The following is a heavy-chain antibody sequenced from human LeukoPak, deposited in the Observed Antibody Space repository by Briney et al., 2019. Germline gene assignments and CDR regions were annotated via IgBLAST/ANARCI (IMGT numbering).Heavy chain of an antibody. D-gene: IGHD2-21*02. Sequence: ASVKVSCKASGYTFTSYDINWVRQATGQGLEWMGWMNPNSGNTGYAQNFLGRLTMTRDTSISTAYMELSSLRSEDTAVYYCAKVGFYCSNACYSEGWGQGTLVTVSS. CDR1: GYTFTSYD. CDR3: AKVGFYCSNACYSEG. CDR2: MNPNSGNT. V-gene: IGHV1-8*02. J-gene: IGHJ4*02.